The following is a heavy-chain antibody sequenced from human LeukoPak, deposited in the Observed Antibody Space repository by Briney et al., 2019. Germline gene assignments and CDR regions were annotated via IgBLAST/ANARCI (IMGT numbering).Heavy chain of an antibody. V-gene: IGHV1-18*01. CDR3: ARDKGYCSSTSCLGLDY. CDR1: GYSFTSYG. J-gene: IGHJ4*02. Sequence: GASVKVSCKASGYSFTSYGISWVRQAPGQGLEWMGWISAYNGNTNYAQKLQGRVTMTTDTSTSTAYMELRSLRSDDTAVYYCARDKGYCSSTSCLGLDYWGQGTLVTVSS. D-gene: IGHD2-2*01. CDR2: ISAYNGNT.